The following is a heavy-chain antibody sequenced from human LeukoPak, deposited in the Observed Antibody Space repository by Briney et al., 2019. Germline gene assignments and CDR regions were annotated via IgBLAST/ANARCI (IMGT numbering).Heavy chain of an antibody. CDR3: ARGLDYYGSGRHPVLGIVSRDYYYMDV. CDR1: GYTFTSYD. CDR2: MNPNSGNT. J-gene: IGHJ6*03. D-gene: IGHD3-10*01. V-gene: IGHV1-8*01. Sequence: ASVKVSCKASGYTFTSYDINWVRQATGQGLEWMGWMNPNSGNTGYAQKFQGRVTMTRNTSISTAYMELSSLRSENTAVYYCARGLDYYGSGRHPVLGIVSRDYYYMDVWGKGTTATVSS.